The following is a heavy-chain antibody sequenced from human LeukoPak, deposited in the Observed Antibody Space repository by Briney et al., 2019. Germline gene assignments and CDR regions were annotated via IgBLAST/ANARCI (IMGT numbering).Heavy chain of an antibody. D-gene: IGHD4/OR15-4a*01. CDR1: GFTVSSNY. CDR2: IQPDGSEK. Sequence: GGSLRLSCAASGFTVSSNYMSWVRQAPGKGLEWVASIQPDGSEKYYVDSMKGRFTISRDNADNSLFLQVNSLRAEDTAVYYCARLYDYGLEYWGQGTPVTVSS. J-gene: IGHJ4*02. CDR3: ARLYDYGLEY. V-gene: IGHV3-7*01.